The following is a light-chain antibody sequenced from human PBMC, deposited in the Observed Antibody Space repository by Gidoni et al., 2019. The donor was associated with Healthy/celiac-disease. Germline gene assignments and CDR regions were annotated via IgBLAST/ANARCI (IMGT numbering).Light chain of an antibody. Sequence: EIVLTQSPGTLSLSPGARATLSCRARQSVSSSYLAWYQQKPGQAPRLLIYGASSRATGIPDRFSGSGSGTDFTLTISRLEPEDFAVYYCQQYGSSFTFGPGTKVDIK. V-gene: IGKV3-20*01. J-gene: IGKJ3*01. CDR2: GAS. CDR1: QSVSSSY. CDR3: QQYGSSFT.